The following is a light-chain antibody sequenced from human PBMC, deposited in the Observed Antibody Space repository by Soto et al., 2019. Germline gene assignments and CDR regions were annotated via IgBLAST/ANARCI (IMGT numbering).Light chain of an antibody. Sequence: EIVLTQSPGALSLSPGERATLSCRASQTVSRSYLAWYHQKPGQAPRLPIYGASTRATGIPDRFSGSESGTDFTLAISRLEPEDSAVYYCQQHDNLPITFGQGTRLEIK. CDR2: GAS. V-gene: IGKV3-20*01. CDR3: QQHDNLPIT. CDR1: QTVSRSY. J-gene: IGKJ5*01.